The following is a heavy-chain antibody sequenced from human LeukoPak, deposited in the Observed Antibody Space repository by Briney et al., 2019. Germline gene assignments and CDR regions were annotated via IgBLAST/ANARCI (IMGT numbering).Heavy chain of an antibody. CDR3: ARPRGNVEMARIPFDY. D-gene: IGHD5-24*01. V-gene: IGHV3-21*01. CDR2: ISSSSSYI. Sequence: GGSLRLSCAASGFTFSRHSMNWVRQAPGKGLEWVSSISSSSSYIYYADSVKGRFTISRDNAKNSVYPQMNSLRAEDTAVYYCARPRGNVEMARIPFDYWGQGTLVTVSS. CDR1: GFTFSRHS. J-gene: IGHJ4*02.